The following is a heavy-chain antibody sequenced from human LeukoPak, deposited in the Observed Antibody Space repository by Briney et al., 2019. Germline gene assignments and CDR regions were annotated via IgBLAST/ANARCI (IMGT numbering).Heavy chain of an antibody. Sequence: GGSLRLSCVGSGFRFSPYWMSWVRQAPGKGLEWVANIEKDGGAEYYVDSVKGRFTISRDNAKNLLYLQMNSLRAEDTAVYYCARGLITIPNWFDPWGQGTLVTVSS. CDR1: GFRFSPYW. D-gene: IGHD3-3*01. CDR2: IEKDGGAE. J-gene: IGHJ5*02. CDR3: ARGLITIPNWFDP. V-gene: IGHV3-7*01.